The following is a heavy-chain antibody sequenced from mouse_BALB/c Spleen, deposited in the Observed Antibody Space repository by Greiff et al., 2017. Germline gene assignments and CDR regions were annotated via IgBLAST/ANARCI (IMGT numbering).Heavy chain of an antibody. Sequence: EVKLLESGPDLVKPSQSLSLTCTVTGYSITSGYSWHWIRQFPGNKLGWMGFIHYSGSTNYNPSLKSRISITRDTSKNQFFLQLNSVTTEDTATYYCAIYYDYDGAYWGQGTLVTVSA. J-gene: IGHJ3*01. V-gene: IGHV3-1*02. CDR2: IHYSGST. CDR3: AIYYDYDGAY. D-gene: IGHD2-4*01. CDR1: GYSITSGYS.